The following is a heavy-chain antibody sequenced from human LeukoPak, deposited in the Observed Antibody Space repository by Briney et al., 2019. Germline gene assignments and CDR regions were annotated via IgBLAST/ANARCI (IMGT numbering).Heavy chain of an antibody. CDR3: ARAQDFSDSSGPNYLDF. CDR1: GYSLSSGFF. D-gene: IGHD3-22*01. CDR2: FSHRGGS. Sequence: SETLSLTCTVSGYSLSSGFFCDWIRQSPGKGLEWIGSFSHRGGSYHNPSLESRVTISVDTSKNQFSLKLLSVTAADTAVYYCARAQDFSDSSGPNYLDFWGQGILVTVSS. J-gene: IGHJ4*02. V-gene: IGHV4-38-2*02.